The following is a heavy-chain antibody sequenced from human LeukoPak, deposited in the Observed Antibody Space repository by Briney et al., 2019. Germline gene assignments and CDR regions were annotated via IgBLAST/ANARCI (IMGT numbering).Heavy chain of an antibody. CDR2: IIPIFGTA. D-gene: IGHD4-17*01. J-gene: IGHJ4*02. CDR3: ARAGNYGVYFDY. V-gene: IGHV1-69*06. CDR1: GGTFSSYA. Sequence: ASVKLSCKSSGGTFSSYAISWVRQAPGQGLEWMGGIIPIFGTANYAQKFQGRVTITADKSTSTAYMELSSLRSEDTAVYYCARAGNYGVYFDYWGQGTLVTVSS.